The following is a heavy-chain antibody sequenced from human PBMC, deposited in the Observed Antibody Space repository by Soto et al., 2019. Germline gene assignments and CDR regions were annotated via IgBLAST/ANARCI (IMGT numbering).Heavy chain of an antibody. CDR3: ASVDTAMVSADY. Sequence: PSGDPVLTCTVSGGSISSYYWSWIRQPPGKGLEWIGYIYYSGSTNYNPSLKSRVTISVDTSKNQFSLKLSSVTAADTAVYYCASVDTAMVSADYWGQGTLVTVSS. V-gene: IGHV4-59*01. CDR1: GGSISSYY. CDR2: IYYSGST. J-gene: IGHJ4*02. D-gene: IGHD5-18*01.